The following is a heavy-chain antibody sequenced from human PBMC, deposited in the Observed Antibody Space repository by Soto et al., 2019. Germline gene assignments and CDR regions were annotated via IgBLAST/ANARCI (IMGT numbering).Heavy chain of an antibody. Sequence: ASVKVSCKASGYTCTGYYMHWVRQAPGQGLEWMGWINPNSGGTNYAQKFQVWVTMTRDTSISTAYMELSRLRSDDTAVYYCARGTGYCSGGSCYSVWFDPWGQGTLVTVSS. CDR1: GYTCTGYY. V-gene: IGHV1-2*04. CDR3: ARGTGYCSGGSCYSVWFDP. D-gene: IGHD2-15*01. J-gene: IGHJ5*02. CDR2: INPNSGGT.